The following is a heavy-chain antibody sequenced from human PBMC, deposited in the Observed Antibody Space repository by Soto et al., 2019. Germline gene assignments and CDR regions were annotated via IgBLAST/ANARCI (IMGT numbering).Heavy chain of an antibody. J-gene: IGHJ4*02. D-gene: IGHD3-10*01. Sequence: SVKVSCKASGGTFSSYAISWVRQAPGQGLEWMGGIIPIFGTANYAQKFQGRVTITADKSTSTAYMELSSLRSEDSAVYYCARAFYYYGSGSYFQNFDYWGQGTLVTVSS. CDR3: ARAFYYYGSGSYFQNFDY. V-gene: IGHV1-69*06. CDR2: IIPIFGTA. CDR1: GGTFSSYA.